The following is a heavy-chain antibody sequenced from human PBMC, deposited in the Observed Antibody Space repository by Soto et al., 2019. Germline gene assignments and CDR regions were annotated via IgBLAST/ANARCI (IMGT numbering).Heavy chain of an antibody. D-gene: IGHD3-22*01. CDR3: ATPGLYYFDSTGTFDY. V-gene: IGHV3-23*01. Sequence: GGSLRLSCAASGFTFSDYALNWVRQAPGEGLEWVPAISGSGGTKFYADSLKGRLTISRDNSKSTLYLQMDTLRVEDTAVYYCATPGLYYFDSTGTFDYWGQGTLVTVSS. CDR2: ISGSGGTK. J-gene: IGHJ4*02. CDR1: GFTFSDYA.